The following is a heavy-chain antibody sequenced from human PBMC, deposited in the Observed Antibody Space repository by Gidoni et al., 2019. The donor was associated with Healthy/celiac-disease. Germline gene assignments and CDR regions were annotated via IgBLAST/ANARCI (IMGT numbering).Heavy chain of an antibody. Sequence: EVQLVESGGGLVKPGGSLRLSCAASGFTFSNAWMSWVRQAPGKGLEWVGRMKSKTDGGTTDYAAPVKGRFTISRDDSKNTLYLQMNSLKTEDTAVYYCTTPMSDAFDIWGQGTMVTVSS. CDR3: TTPMSDAFDI. CDR1: GFTFSNAW. V-gene: IGHV3-15*01. D-gene: IGHD3-22*01. J-gene: IGHJ3*02. CDR2: MKSKTDGGTT.